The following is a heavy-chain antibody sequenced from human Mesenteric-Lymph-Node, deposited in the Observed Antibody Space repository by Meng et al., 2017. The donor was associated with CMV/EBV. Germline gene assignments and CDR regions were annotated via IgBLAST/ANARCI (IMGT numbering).Heavy chain of an antibody. CDR3: ASRSINWYNQGNWFDP. D-gene: IGHD6-13*01. J-gene: IGHJ5*02. CDR1: GFNFAAYS. V-gene: IGHV3-48*04. Sequence: GESLKISCVASGFNFAAYSMNWVRQAPGRGLEWISYINTDRRTIFYADSVKGRFTVYRDDAQKSLYLQLNNLRVEDTAIYFCASRSINWYNQGNWFDPWGQGTLVTVSS. CDR2: INTDRRTI.